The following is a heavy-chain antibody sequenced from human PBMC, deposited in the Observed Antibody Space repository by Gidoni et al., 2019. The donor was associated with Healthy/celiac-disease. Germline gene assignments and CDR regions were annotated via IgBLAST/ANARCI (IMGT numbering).Heavy chain of an antibody. V-gene: IGHV3-30*18. CDR2: ISYDGSNK. D-gene: IGHD3-22*01. CDR1: GLTFSSYG. CDR3: AKLDYYDSSGYYPEPAFDY. Sequence: QVQLVESGGGVVQPGRSLRLSCAASGLTFSSYGMHWVRQAPGKGLEWVAVISYDGSNKYYADSVKGRFTISRDNSKNTLYLQMNSLRAEDTAVYYCAKLDYYDSSGYYPEPAFDYWGQGTLVTVSS. J-gene: IGHJ4*02.